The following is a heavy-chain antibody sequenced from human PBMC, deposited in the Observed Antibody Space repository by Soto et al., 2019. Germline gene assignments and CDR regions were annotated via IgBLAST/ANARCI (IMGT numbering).Heavy chain of an antibody. Sequence: GGSLRLSCAASEFTLSDHYMDWVRQAPGKGLEWVGRSRNKANSYSTEYAASVKGRFTFSSDDSENSLYLQMNSLKTEDTAVYYCVRSGSYEPFDYWGQGTLVTVSS. CDR1: EFTLSDHY. V-gene: IGHV3-72*01. D-gene: IGHD1-26*01. CDR3: VRSGSYEPFDY. J-gene: IGHJ4*02. CDR2: SRNKANSYST.